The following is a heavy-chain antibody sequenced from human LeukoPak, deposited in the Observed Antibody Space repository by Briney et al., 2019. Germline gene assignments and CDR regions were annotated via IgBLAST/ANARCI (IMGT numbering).Heavy chain of an antibody. Sequence: KISCKGSGYSFTSYWIGWVRQMPGKGLEWMGIIYPGDSDTRYSPSFQGQVTISADKSISTAYLQWSSLKASDTAMYYCARQVEHYDYVWGSYRTSYYFDYWGQGTLVTVSS. D-gene: IGHD3-16*02. CDR1: GYSFTSYW. J-gene: IGHJ4*02. V-gene: IGHV5-51*01. CDR2: IYPGDSDT. CDR3: ARQVEHYDYVWGSYRTSYYFDY.